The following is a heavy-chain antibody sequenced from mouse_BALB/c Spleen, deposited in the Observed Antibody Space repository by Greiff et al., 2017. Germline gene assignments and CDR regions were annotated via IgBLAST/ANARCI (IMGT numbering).Heavy chain of an antibody. CDR2: ILPGSGST. Sequence: QVQLQQSGAELMKPGASVKISCKATGYTFSSYWIEWVKQRPGHGLEWIGEILPGSGSTNYNEKFKGKATFTADTSSNTAYMQLSSLTSEDSAVYYCARGGLYDYGYAMDYWGQGTSVTVSS. V-gene: IGHV1-9*01. CDR3: ARGGLYDYGYAMDY. J-gene: IGHJ4*01. CDR1: GYTFSSYW. D-gene: IGHD2-4*01.